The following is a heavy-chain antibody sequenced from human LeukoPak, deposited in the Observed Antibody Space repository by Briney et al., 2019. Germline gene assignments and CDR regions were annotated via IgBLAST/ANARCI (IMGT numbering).Heavy chain of an antibody. CDR2: ISYDGSNK. D-gene: IGHD2-8*01. CDR3: AKDLYSGFDY. J-gene: IGHJ4*02. Sequence: GRSLRLSCAASGFTFSSYGMHWVRQAPGKGLEWVAVISYDGSNKYYADSVKGRFTISRDNSKNTLYLQMNSLRAEDTAVYYCAKDLYSGFDYWGQGTLVTVSS. V-gene: IGHV3-30*18. CDR1: GFTFSSYG.